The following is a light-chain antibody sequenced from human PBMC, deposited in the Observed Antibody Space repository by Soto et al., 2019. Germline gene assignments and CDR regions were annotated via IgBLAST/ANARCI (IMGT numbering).Light chain of an antibody. CDR3: SSYTSSSTLYV. Sequence: QSALTQPASVSGSPGQSSTISCTGTSSDVGGYDYVSWYQQHPGKAPKLMIYEVTNRPSGVSDRFSGSKSGNTASLTISGLHAEDEADYYCSSYTSSSTLYVFGSGTKLTVL. CDR2: EVT. J-gene: IGLJ1*01. CDR1: SSDVGGYDY. V-gene: IGLV2-14*01.